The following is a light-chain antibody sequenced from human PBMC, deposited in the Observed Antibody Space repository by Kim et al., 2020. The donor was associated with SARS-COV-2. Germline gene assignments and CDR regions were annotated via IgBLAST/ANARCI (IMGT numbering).Light chain of an antibody. CDR3: QHYDSYSPS. CDR2: QAS. CDR1: QSISSW. V-gene: IGKV1-5*03. Sequence: DIQMTQSPSTLSASIGDRVTITCRASQSISSWLAWYQQKAGKAPKLLIFQASTLARGVPSRFSGSGSGTEFTLTISSLQPDDLATYYCQHYDSYSPSFGGGTKVDIK. J-gene: IGKJ4*01.